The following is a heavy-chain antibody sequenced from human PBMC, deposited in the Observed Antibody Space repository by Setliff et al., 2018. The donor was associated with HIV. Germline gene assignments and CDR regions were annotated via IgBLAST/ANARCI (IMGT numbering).Heavy chain of an antibody. Sequence: SGPTLVNPTETLTLTCTFSAFSLTTVGGVGWIRQPPGKALEWLALIYWDDDKRYSPSLNSRLTITKDTSRNQVVLTMTNMDPVDSGTYFCARTRPPSGLASAYFFDSWGQGTLVTVSS. J-gene: IGHJ4*02. D-gene: IGHD6-25*01. CDR2: IYWDDDK. CDR3: ARTRPPSGLASAYFFDS. CDR1: AFSLTTVGG. V-gene: IGHV2-5*02.